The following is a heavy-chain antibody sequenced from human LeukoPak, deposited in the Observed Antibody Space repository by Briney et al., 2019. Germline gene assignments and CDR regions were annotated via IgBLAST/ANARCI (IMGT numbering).Heavy chain of an antibody. D-gene: IGHD1-14*01. CDR1: GFTFSSYG. J-gene: IGHJ6*01. Sequence: GGSLRLSCAASGFTFSSYGMHWVRQAPGKGLEWVADISYDGSNKYYADSVKGRFTISSDNSKNTLYLQMNSLRAEDTGVDYWKPPPGRYYLGIDLWGKRAQGTVSP. CDR3: KPPPGRYYLGIDL. V-gene: IGHV3-30*19. CDR2: ISYDGSNK.